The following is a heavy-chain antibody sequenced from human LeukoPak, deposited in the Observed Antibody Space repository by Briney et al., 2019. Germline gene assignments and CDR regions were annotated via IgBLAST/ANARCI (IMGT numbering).Heavy chain of an antibody. J-gene: IGHJ5*02. CDR3: AKRHSGWAPDNWFDP. Sequence: PGGSLRLSCAASGNYWMHWVRQVPGKGLVWVSHINSDGSWTSYADSVKGRFTISKDNAKNTLYLQMNSLRAEDTAVYYCAKRHSGWAPDNWFDPWGQGALVTVSS. CDR1: GNYW. V-gene: IGHV3-74*01. D-gene: IGHD6-19*01. CDR2: INSDGSWT.